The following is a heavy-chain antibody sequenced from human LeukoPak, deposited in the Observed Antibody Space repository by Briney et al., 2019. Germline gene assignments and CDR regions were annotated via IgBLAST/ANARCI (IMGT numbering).Heavy chain of an antibody. V-gene: IGHV1-69*04. J-gene: IGHJ5*02. CDR1: GGTFSSYA. CDR2: IIPILGIA. Sequence: GASVKVSCKASGGTFSSYAISWVRQAPGQGLEWMGRIIPILGIANYAQKFQDRVTITADKSTSTAYMELSSLRSEDTAVYYCARAPGIGYGPVDPWGQGTLVTVSS. CDR3: ARAPGIGYGPVDP. D-gene: IGHD1-26*01.